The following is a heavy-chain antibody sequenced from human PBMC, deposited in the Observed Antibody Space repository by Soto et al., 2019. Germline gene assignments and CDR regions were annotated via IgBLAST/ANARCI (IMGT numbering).Heavy chain of an antibody. V-gene: IGHV3-11*01. J-gene: IGHJ6*03. CDR2: ISSSGSTI. CDR1: GFTFSDYY. Sequence: GGSLRFSCAASGFTFSDYYMSWIRQAPGKGLEWVSYISSSGSTIYYADSVKGRFTISRDNAKNSLYLQMNSLRAEDTAVYYCARGWAMVRGVISYYYYMDVWGKGTTVTVSS. CDR3: ARGWAMVRGVISYYYYMDV. D-gene: IGHD3-10*01.